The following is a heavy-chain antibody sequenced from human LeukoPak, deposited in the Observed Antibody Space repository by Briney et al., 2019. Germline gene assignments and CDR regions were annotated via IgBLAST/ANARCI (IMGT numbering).Heavy chain of an antibody. Sequence: SQTLSLTCTVSGGSISSGDYYWSWTRQPPGKGLEWIGYIYYSGSTYYNPSLKSRVTISVDTSKNQFSLKLSSVTAADTAVYYCARALTDGAFDIWGQGTMVTVSS. CDR2: IYYSGST. CDR3: ARALTDGAFDI. V-gene: IGHV4-30-4*08. CDR1: GGSISSGDYY. J-gene: IGHJ3*02. D-gene: IGHD2-8*02.